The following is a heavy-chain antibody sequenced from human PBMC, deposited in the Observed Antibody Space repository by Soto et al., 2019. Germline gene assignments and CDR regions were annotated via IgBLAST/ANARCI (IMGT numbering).Heavy chain of an antibody. D-gene: IGHD3-10*01. CDR2: ISWNSGSI. Sequence: SLKISCAASGFTFDDYAMHWVRQAPGKGLEWVSGISWNSGSIGYADSVKGRFTISRDNAKNSLYLQMNSLRAEGTALYYCAKGIRLWFGESPVGYSDYWGQGTLVTVSS. J-gene: IGHJ4*02. CDR3: AKGIRLWFGESPVGYSDY. V-gene: IGHV3-9*01. CDR1: GFTFDDYA.